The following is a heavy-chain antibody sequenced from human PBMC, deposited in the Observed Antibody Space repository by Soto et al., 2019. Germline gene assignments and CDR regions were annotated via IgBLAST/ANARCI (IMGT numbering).Heavy chain of an antibody. Sequence: ASVKVSCKXSGYMFTYYYIHWVRQGPGQGLEWMGIINPNSGTTTYAQSFQGRVTMTRDTSTSTVYMELTSLTSEDTAVYQYYYGSGSYYNNWFDPWGQGTLVTVSS. J-gene: IGHJ5*02. D-gene: IGHD3-10*01. CDR3: YYGSGSYYNNWFDP. CDR1: GYMFTYYY. V-gene: IGHV1-46*01. CDR2: INPNSGTT.